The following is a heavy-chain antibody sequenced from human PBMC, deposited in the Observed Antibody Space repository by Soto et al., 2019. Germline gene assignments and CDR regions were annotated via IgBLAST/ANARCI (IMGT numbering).Heavy chain of an antibody. Sequence: QVQLVESGGGVVQPGRSLRLSCAGSGFTFSNYGLHWVRQAPGKGLEWVAVISYDGSNKYYADSVKGRFTISRDNSNNMLYLQMDSLRAEDTAVYYCAKDGAPRYCGRSSFHPAGAYWGQGTLVTVSS. CDR2: ISYDGSNK. D-gene: IGHD2-15*01. CDR1: GFTFSNYG. CDR3: AKDGAPRYCGRSSFHPAGAY. V-gene: IGHV3-30*18. J-gene: IGHJ4*02.